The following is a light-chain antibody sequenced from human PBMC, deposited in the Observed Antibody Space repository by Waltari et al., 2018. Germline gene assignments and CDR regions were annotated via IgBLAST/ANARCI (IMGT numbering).Light chain of an antibody. J-gene: IGLJ2*01. CDR1: NIGSKS. V-gene: IGLV3-21*02. CDR3: QVWDSSSDHLVV. Sequence: SYVLTQPPSVSVAPGQTARIPCGGNNIGSKSVHRYQQKPGQAPVLVVYDVSDRPSGIPERFSGSNSGNTATLTISRVEAGDEADYYCQVWDSSSDHLVVFGGGTKLTVL. CDR2: DVS.